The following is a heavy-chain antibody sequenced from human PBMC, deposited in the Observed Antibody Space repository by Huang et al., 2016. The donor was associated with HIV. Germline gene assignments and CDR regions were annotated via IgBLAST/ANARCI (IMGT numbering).Heavy chain of an antibody. CDR3: ARGAPDLDSHLDH. CDR1: GGPFNKA. Sequence: QVQLVQSGAEVKKPGSSVKVSCKVSGGPFNKAISWVRQAPGQGLEGMGGISPIFGTPDYARKFQGRVTITADESTSIAYMELSSLRSEDTAVYYCARGAPDLDSHLDHWGQGTLVTVSS. CDR2: ISPIFGTP. D-gene: IGHD3-3*01. J-gene: IGHJ4*02. V-gene: IGHV1-69*13.